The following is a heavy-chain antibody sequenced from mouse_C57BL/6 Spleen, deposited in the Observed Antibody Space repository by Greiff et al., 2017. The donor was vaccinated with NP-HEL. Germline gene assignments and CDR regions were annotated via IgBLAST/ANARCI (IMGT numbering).Heavy chain of an antibody. Sequence: QVQLQQSGAELVRPGASVTLSCKASGYTFTDYEMHWVKQTPVHGLEWIGAIDPETGGTAYNQKFKGKAILTADKSSSTAYMELRSLTSEDSAVYYCTKGTSYYSNYGPFADWGQGTLVTVSA. V-gene: IGHV1-15*01. CDR1: GYTFTDYE. CDR2: IDPETGGT. CDR3: TKGTSYYSNYGPFAD. D-gene: IGHD2-5*01. J-gene: IGHJ3*01.